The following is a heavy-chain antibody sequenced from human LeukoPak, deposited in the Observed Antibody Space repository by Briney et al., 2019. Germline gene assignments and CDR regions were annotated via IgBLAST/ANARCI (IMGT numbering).Heavy chain of an antibody. Sequence: SETLSLTCTVSDGCISSYYWSWIRQPPGKGLEWIGYIYYSGSTNYNPSLKSRVTISVDTSKNQFSLKLSSVTAADTAVYYCANYYYDSSGYYYFDYWGQGTLVTVSS. CDR2: IYYSGST. J-gene: IGHJ4*02. CDR1: DGCISSYY. V-gene: IGHV4-59*01. CDR3: ANYYYDSSGYYYFDY. D-gene: IGHD3-22*01.